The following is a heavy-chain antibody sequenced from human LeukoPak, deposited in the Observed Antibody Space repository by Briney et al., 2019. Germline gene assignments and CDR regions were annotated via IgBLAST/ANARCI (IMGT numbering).Heavy chain of an antibody. CDR3: ARGVNSGYFDY. D-gene: IGHD1-26*01. V-gene: IGHV4-61*08. CDR2: IHYSGST. Sequence: SETLSLTCTVSGASVSGSAYYWGWIRQPPGKGLEWIGYIHYSGSTNYNPSLKSRVTISVDTSKNQFSLKLSSVTAADTAVYYCARGVNSGYFDYCGQGTLVTVSS. CDR1: GASVSGSAYY. J-gene: IGHJ4*02.